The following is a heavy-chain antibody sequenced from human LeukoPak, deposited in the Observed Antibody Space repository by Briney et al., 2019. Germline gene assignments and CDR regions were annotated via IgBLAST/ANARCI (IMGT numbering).Heavy chain of an antibody. Sequence: SETLSLTCTVSGVSISSYYWSWIRQPPGKGLEWIGYIYYSGSTNYNPSLKSRVTISVDTSKNQFSLKLSSVTAADTAVYYCASVSSRIDALDIWGQGTMVTVSS. D-gene: IGHD2-15*01. J-gene: IGHJ3*02. CDR1: GVSISSYY. CDR3: ASVSSRIDALDI. V-gene: IGHV4-59*08. CDR2: IYYSGST.